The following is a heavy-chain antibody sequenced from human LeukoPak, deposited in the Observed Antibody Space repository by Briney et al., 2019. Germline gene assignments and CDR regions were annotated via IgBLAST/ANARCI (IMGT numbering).Heavy chain of an antibody. CDR2: IWYDGGNK. CDR1: GFTFSSYG. CDR3: ARDGWDTYYYDSSGYYSNLFDY. V-gene: IGHV3-33*01. Sequence: PGGSLRLSCAASGFTFSSYGMHWVRQAPGKGLEWVAVIWYDGGNKYYADSVKGRFTISRDNSKNTLYLQMNSLRAEDTAVYYCARDGWDTYYYDSSGYYSNLFDYWGQGTLVTVSS. D-gene: IGHD3-22*01. J-gene: IGHJ4*02.